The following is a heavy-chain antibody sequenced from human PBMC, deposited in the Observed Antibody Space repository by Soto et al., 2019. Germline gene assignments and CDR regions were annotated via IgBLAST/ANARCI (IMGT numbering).Heavy chain of an antibody. Sequence: GESLKISCKGSGYSFTSYWIGWVRQMPGKGLEWMVIIYPGDSDTRYSPSFQGKVTISAAKSTSTAYLQWSSLKASDTDMYYCARHGGTGDDAFDIWGQGTMVTVSS. D-gene: IGHD7-27*01. CDR1: GYSFTSYW. V-gene: IGHV5-51*01. J-gene: IGHJ3*02. CDR2: IYPGDSDT. CDR3: ARHGGTGDDAFDI.